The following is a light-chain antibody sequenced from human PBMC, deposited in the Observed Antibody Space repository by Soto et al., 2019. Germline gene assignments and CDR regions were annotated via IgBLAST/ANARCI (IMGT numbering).Light chain of an antibody. CDR3: QKHDTAPLT. Sequence: DIQMTQSPSSLSASVGDRVTITCRASQDISNFLSWYQQKPGKVPKLLIYTSPTLPSGVPSRFSGSGSGTDFTLTISSLQPEDVATYYCQKHDTAPLTFGGGTKVDIK. CDR2: TSP. CDR1: QDISNF. J-gene: IGKJ4*01. V-gene: IGKV1-27*01.